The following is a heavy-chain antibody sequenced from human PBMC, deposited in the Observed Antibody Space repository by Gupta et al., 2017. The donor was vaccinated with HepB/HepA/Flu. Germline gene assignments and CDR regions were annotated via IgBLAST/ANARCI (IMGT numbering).Heavy chain of an antibody. J-gene: IGHJ6*02. D-gene: IGHD3-3*01. CDR3: ARVATVFGVITHGGDV. V-gene: IGHV3-11*01. CDR2: ISGSGSTI. Sequence: QVQLVESGGDLVRPGGSLRLSCAASGFSFSAYYMTWIRQAPGKGLEWISHISGSGSTIFSGDFVLCEITIARANAKKSLYFQVNSLRVEDTAVYFCARVATVFGVITHGGDVWGRGTRGTVSS. CDR1: GFSFSAYY.